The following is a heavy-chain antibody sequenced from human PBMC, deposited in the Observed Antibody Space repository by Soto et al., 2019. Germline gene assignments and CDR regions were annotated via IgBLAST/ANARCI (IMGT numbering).Heavy chain of an antibody. D-gene: IGHD3-22*01. CDR2: ISGSGGST. CDR3: ANSEYYYDSSGYSPYFDY. J-gene: IGHJ4*02. CDR1: GFTFSSYA. Sequence: EVQLLESGGGLVQPGGSLRLSCAASGFTFSSYAMSWVRQAPGKGLEWVSAISGSGGSTYYADSVKGRFTISRDNSKNTLYLQMNSLRAEDTAVYYCANSEYYYDSSGYSPYFDYWGQGTLVTVSS. V-gene: IGHV3-23*01.